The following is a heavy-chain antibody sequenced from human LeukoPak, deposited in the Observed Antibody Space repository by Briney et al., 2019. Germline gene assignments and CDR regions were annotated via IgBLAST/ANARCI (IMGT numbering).Heavy chain of an antibody. CDR2: IYNSGST. D-gene: IGHD2-2*02. Sequence: SETLSLTCTVSGGSISSYDWSWIRQPPGKGLEWIGYIYNSGSTNYNPSLKSRVTISVDTSKNQFSLQLNSVTPEDTAVYYCARDLVGECSSTSCYTVLPRMDVWGQGTTVTVSS. J-gene: IGHJ6*02. CDR1: GGSISSYD. V-gene: IGHV4-59*12. CDR3: ARDLVGECSSTSCYTVLPRMDV.